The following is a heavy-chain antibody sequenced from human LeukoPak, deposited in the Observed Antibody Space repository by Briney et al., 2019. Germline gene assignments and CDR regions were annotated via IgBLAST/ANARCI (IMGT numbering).Heavy chain of an antibody. CDR1: GFTFSSYG. D-gene: IGHD6-13*01. CDR2: ISYDGSNK. J-gene: IGHJ2*01. Sequence: GGSLRHSWAASGFTFSSYGMHWVRQAPGKGLEWVAVISYDGSNKYYADSVKGRFTISRDNSKNTLYLQMNSLRAEDTAVYYCAKDQAGAIAAAGYFDLWGRGTLVTVSS. CDR3: AKDQAGAIAAAGYFDL. V-gene: IGHV3-30*18.